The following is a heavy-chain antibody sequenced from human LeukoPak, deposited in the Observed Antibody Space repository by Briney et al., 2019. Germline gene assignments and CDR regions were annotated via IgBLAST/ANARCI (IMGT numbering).Heavy chain of an antibody. Sequence: SQTLSLTCTVSGGSISSGDYYWSWIRQPPGKGLEWIGEINHSGSTNYNPSLKSRVTTSVDTSKNQFSLKLNSVTAADTAVYYCARRADPIGGRANLLAARQAGFDPWGRGILVAVSS. V-gene: IGHV4-30-4*08. CDR2: INHSGST. J-gene: IGHJ5*02. D-gene: IGHD6-6*01. CDR3: ARRADPIGGRANLLAARQAGFDP. CDR1: GGSISSGDYY.